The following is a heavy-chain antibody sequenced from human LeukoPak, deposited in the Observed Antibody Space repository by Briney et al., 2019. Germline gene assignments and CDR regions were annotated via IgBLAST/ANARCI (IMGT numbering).Heavy chain of an antibody. V-gene: IGHV4-34*01. CDR1: GGSFSSYY. CDR2: INHSGST. CDR3: ARGQITAMVLSISWFDP. Sequence: SETLSLTCAVYGGSFSSYYWSWIRQPPGKGLEWIGEINHSGSTNYNPSLKSRVTISVDTSKNQFSLKLSSVTAADTAVYYCARGQITAMVLSISWFDPWGQGTLVTVSS. J-gene: IGHJ5*02. D-gene: IGHD3-10*01.